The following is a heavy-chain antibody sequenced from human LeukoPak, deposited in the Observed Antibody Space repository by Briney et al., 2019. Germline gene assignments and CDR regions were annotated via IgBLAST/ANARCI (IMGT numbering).Heavy chain of an antibody. CDR2: IYHSGST. CDR1: GGSISSGGYS. Sequence: SQTLSLTCAVSGGSISSGGYSWSWIRQPPGKGLEWIGYIYHSGSTYYNPSLKSRVTISVDRSKNQFSLKLSSVTAADTAVYYCARSVGGYYYVGSGYYFDYWGQGTLVTVSS. D-gene: IGHD3-22*01. J-gene: IGHJ4*02. CDR3: ARSVGGYYYVGSGYYFDY. V-gene: IGHV4-30-2*01.